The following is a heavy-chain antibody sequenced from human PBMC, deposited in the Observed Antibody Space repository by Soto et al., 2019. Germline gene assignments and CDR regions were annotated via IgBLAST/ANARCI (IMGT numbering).Heavy chain of an antibody. J-gene: IGHJ4*02. D-gene: IGHD3-22*01. CDR3: TRQSETYYDSSGYYFDY. CDR1: GYSFTNSW. Sequence: PGESLKISCKGSGYSFTNSWINWVRQMPGKGLEWMGRIDPRDSYANYSPSFQGHVTISADKSISTAYLQWSSLKASDTAMYYCTRQSETYYDSSGYYFDYWGQGTLV. V-gene: IGHV5-10-1*01. CDR2: IDPRDSYA.